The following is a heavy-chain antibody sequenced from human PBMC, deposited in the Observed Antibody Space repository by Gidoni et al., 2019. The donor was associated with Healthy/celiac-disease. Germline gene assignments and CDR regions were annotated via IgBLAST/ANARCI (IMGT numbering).Heavy chain of an antibody. J-gene: IGHJ3*02. V-gene: IGHV5-51*01. CDR1: GYSFTSYW. D-gene: IGHD3-22*01. Sequence: EVQLVQSGAEVKKHGESLKISCKGSGYSFTSYWIGWVRQMPGKGLEWMGIIYPGDSDTRYSPSFQGQVTISADKSISTAYLQWSSLKASDTAMYYCARQETDDSRSRGAFDIWGQGTMVTVSS. CDR2: IYPGDSDT. CDR3: ARQETDDSRSRGAFDI.